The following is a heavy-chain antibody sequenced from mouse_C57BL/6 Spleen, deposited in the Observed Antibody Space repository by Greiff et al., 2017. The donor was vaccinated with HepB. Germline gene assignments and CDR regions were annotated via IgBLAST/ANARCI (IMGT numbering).Heavy chain of an antibody. CDR1: GYTFTSYW. J-gene: IGHJ2*01. D-gene: IGHD1-1*01. Sequence: QQSCKASGYTFTSYWMHWVKQRPGRGLEWIGRIDPNSGGTKYNEKFKSKATLTVDKPSSTAYMQLSSLTSEDAAVYYCASARYGSSSFDYWGQGTTLTVSS. CDR2: IDPNSGGT. CDR3: ASARYGSSSFDY. V-gene: IGHV1-72*01.